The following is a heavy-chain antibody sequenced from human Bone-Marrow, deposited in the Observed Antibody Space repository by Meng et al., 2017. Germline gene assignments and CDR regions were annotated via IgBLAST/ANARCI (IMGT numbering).Heavy chain of an antibody. CDR3: ASAPFDSSGCCTDAFDI. J-gene: IGHJ3*02. CDR1: GGSISSYY. V-gene: IGHV4-59*01. D-gene: IGHD6-19*01. Sequence: PETLSLTCTVSGGSISSYYWSWIRQPPGKGLEWIGYIYYSGSTNYNPSLKSRVTISVDTSKNQFSLKLSSVTAADTAVYYCASAPFDSSGCCTDAFDIWGQGTMVTVSS. CDR2: IYYSGST.